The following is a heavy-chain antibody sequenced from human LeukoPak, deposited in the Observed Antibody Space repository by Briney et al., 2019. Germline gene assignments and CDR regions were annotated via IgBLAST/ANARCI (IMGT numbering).Heavy chain of an antibody. D-gene: IGHD2-15*01. J-gene: IGHJ3*02. Sequence: ASVKVSCKASGGTFSSNTISWVRQAPGQGLECMGGIIPIFGTANYAQKFQGRVTITADESTSTAYMELSSLRYEDTAVYYCARVWCSGGSCYSSRGAFDIWGQGTMVTVSS. CDR1: GGTFSSNT. V-gene: IGHV1-69*01. CDR3: ARVWCSGGSCYSSRGAFDI. CDR2: IIPIFGTA.